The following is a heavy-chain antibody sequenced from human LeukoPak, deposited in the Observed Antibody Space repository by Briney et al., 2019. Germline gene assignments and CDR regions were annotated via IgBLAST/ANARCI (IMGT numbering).Heavy chain of an antibody. Sequence: ASVKVSCKASGYIFTSYGISWVRQAPGQGLEWMGWISAYNGKTNYAQKLQGRVTMTKDTSTTTVYMEVRSLRSDDTAVYYCARGPGYGDSMYYFDYWGQGTLVTVSS. CDR2: ISAYNGKT. CDR3: ARGPGYGDSMYYFDY. D-gene: IGHD2-21*02. CDR1: GYIFTSYG. V-gene: IGHV1-18*04. J-gene: IGHJ4*02.